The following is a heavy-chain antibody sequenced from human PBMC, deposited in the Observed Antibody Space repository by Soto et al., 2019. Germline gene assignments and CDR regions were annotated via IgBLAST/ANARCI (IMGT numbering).Heavy chain of an antibody. Sequence: QVQLVQSGAEAGKPGSSVKVSCRASGGIFSSFTISWVRQAPGQGLEWLGGIIPIFDTPTYAQNFQGRVTITADKSTNTGYMGLSSLRSEDTAVYYCATHGATTMARGAMKHYYYVMDVWGQGTTVTVSS. D-gene: IGHD3-10*01. J-gene: IGHJ6*02. V-gene: IGHV1-69*06. CDR3: ATHGATTMARGAMKHYYYVMDV. CDR1: GGIFSSFT. CDR2: IIPIFDTP.